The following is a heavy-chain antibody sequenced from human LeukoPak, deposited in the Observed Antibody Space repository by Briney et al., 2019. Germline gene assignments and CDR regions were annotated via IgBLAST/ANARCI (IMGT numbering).Heavy chain of an antibody. Sequence: SETLSLTCAVYGGSFSGYYWSWIRQPPGKGLEWIGEINHSGSTNYNPSLKSRVTISVDTSKNQFSLKLSSVTAADTAVYYCARGASMMPDYWGQGTLVTVSS. CDR2: INHSGST. CDR1: GGSFSGYY. CDR3: ARGASMMPDY. D-gene: IGHD3-22*01. V-gene: IGHV4-34*01. J-gene: IGHJ4*02.